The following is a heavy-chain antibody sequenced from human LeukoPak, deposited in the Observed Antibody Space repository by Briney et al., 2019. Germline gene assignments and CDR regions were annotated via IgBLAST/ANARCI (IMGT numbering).Heavy chain of an antibody. Sequence: GASVKVSCKASGFSFTTSAVQWVRQARGQRLVWIGWIVVGSGNTNYARKFQERVTITRDMSSSTAYLELSSLSSEDTAVYFCAADLPYSNYGPLDFWGQGTLVTVSS. D-gene: IGHD4-11*01. J-gene: IGHJ4*02. CDR3: AADLPYSNYGPLDF. CDR2: IVVGSGNT. V-gene: IGHV1-58*01. CDR1: GFSFTTSA.